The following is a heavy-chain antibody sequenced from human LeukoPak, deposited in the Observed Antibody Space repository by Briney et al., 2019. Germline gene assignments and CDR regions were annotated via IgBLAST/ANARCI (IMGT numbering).Heavy chain of an antibody. CDR3: ARGRVSSSTWYSTYYYFFYMDF. J-gene: IGHJ6*03. V-gene: IGHV4-59*01. D-gene: IGHD4-11*01. CDR2: VDHTGST. Sequence: KPSETLSLTCTVSDDSITMYYWTWIRQPPGKGLEWIGYVDHTGSTKFNPSLNSRVSISRDTSNNFFSLRLRSVTAADTAVYFCARGRVSSSTWYSTYYYFFYMDFWGKGTTVTVSS. CDR1: DDSITMYY.